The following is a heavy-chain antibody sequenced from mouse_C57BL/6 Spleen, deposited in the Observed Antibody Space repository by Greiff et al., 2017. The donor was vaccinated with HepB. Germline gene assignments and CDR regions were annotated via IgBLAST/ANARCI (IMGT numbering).Heavy chain of an antibody. Sequence: EVKLMESGPGLAKPSQTLSLTCSVTGYSITSDYWNWIRKFPGNKLEYMGYISYSGSTYYNPSLKSRISITRDTSKNQYYLQLNSVTTEDTATYYCARYRPYYYGSSSDWYFDVWGTGTTVTVSS. V-gene: IGHV3-8*01. CDR3: ARYRPYYYGSSSDWYFDV. CDR2: ISYSGST. D-gene: IGHD1-1*01. CDR1: GYSITSDY. J-gene: IGHJ1*03.